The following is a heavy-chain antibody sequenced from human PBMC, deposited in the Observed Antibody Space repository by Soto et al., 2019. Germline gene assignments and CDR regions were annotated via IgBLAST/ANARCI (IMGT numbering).Heavy chain of an antibody. V-gene: IGHV3-23*01. Sequence: GGSLRLSCAASGFTFTNYAMNWVRQAPGKALEWVSVISDSGGRTHYADSVKGRFAISRDNSKNTLYLQMSSLRAEDTAVYYCAKAQGGSYFDYWGQGTLVTVSS. J-gene: IGHJ4*02. CDR1: GFTFTNYA. CDR2: ISDSGGRT. CDR3: AKAQGGSYFDY. D-gene: IGHD2-15*01.